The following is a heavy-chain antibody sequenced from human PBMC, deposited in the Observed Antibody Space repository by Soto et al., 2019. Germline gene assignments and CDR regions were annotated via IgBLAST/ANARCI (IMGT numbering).Heavy chain of an antibody. V-gene: IGHV1-69*01. D-gene: IGHD3-22*01. Sequence: QVQLVQSGAEVRKPGSSVKVSCKASGGTFSRHAISWVRQAPGQGLEWMGGIIPIFGTANHAQKFQGRVTIIADESTSTVYMESSSLRSEDTAMYYCARGWGYDSNDYYYAYWGQGTLVILSS. CDR3: ARGWGYDSNDYYYAY. J-gene: IGHJ4*02. CDR1: GGTFSRHA. CDR2: IIPIFGTA.